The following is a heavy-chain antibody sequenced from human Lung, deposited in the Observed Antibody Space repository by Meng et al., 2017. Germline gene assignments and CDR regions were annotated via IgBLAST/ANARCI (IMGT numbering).Heavy chain of an antibody. V-gene: IGHV1-2*05. CDR3: ARDEDISAAGKLFGDY. Sequence: QVQLVQPGAEVKKPGPPVKVSCKSSGYNCPDCNIHVGRRAPESGLEWMGRINPNSGDTHYAQKFQARVTMTGDTSISTAYMEQSGLRSDDTDMYYCARDEDISAAGKLFGDYWGQGTLVTVSS. CDR2: INPNSGDT. J-gene: IGHJ4*02. D-gene: IGHD6-25*01. CDR1: GYNCPDCN.